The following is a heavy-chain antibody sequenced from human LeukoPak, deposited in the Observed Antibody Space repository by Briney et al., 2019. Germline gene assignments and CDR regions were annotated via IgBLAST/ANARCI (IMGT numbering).Heavy chain of an antibody. CDR1: GYTFINYG. CDR2: ISAYNGNT. J-gene: IGHJ4*02. V-gene: IGHV1-18*01. Sequence: ASVKVSCKASGYTFINYGISWVRQAPGQGLEWMGWISAYNGNTNYAQKLQGRVTMTTDTSTSTAYMELRSLRPDDTAVYYCVRRDYYDSSGYYYWGQGTLVTVSS. D-gene: IGHD3-22*01. CDR3: VRRDYYDSSGYYY.